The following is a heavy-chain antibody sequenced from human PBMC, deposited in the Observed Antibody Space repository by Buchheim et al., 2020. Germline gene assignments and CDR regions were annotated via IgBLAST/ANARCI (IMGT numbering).Heavy chain of an antibody. CDR1: GGTFSSYA. D-gene: IGHD3-10*01. V-gene: IGHV1-2*04. Sequence: QVQLVQSGAEVKKPGSSVKVSCKASGGTFSSYAISWVRQAPGQGLEWMGWINPNSGGTNYAQKFKGWVTMTRDTSISTAYMELSRLRSDDTAVYYCARAPPGVARFDYWGQGTL. J-gene: IGHJ4*02. CDR2: INPNSGGT. CDR3: ARAPPGVARFDY.